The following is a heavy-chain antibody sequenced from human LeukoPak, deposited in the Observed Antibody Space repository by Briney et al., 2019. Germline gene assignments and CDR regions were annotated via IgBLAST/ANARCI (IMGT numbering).Heavy chain of an antibody. J-gene: IGHJ4*02. CDR1: GFNFSSYS. CDR3: ARDGHSSAGYVDY. V-gene: IGHV3-21*01. CDR2: ISSSSCYI. Sequence: PGGSLRLSCAASGFNFSSYSMNWVRQAPGKGLEWVSSISSSSCYIYYADSVKGRFTISRGNAKNSLYLQMNSLRAEDTAVYYCARDGHSSAGYVDYWGQGTLVTVSS. D-gene: IGHD6-13*01.